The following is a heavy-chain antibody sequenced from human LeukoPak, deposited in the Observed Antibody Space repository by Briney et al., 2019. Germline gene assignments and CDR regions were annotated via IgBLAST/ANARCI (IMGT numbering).Heavy chain of an antibody. CDR1: GFTFSDYY. Sequence: PGGSLRLSCAASGFTFSDYYMSWIRQAPGKGLEWVSYISSSGSTIYYADSVKGRFTISRDTAKNSLYLQMNSLRAEDTDVYYCARKNYYDSSVAFDIWGQGTMVTVSS. V-gene: IGHV3-11*04. D-gene: IGHD3-22*01. CDR3: ARKNYYDSSVAFDI. J-gene: IGHJ3*02. CDR2: ISSSGSTI.